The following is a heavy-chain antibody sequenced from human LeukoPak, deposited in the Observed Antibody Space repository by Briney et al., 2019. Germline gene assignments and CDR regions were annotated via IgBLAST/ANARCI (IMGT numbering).Heavy chain of an antibody. CDR2: ISSNGGST. D-gene: IGHD1-26*01. CDR1: GFTFSSYS. J-gene: IGHJ4*02. CDR3: ARGSGTYYPLYFDY. V-gene: IGHV3-64*01. Sequence: PGGSLRLSCAASGFTFSSYSMHRVRQAPGKGLEYVSAISSNGGSTYYANSVKGRFTISRDNSKNTLYLQMGSLRAEDMAVYYCARGSGTYYPLYFDYWGQGTLVTVSS.